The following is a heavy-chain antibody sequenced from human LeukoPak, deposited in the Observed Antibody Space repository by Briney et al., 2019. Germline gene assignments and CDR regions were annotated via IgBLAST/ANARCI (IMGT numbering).Heavy chain of an antibody. CDR1: GGTFSSYA. Sequence: GASVKVSCKASGGTFSSYAISWVRQAPGQGLEWMGGIIPIFGTANYAQKFQGRVTITADESTSAAYMELSSLRSEDTAVYYCARVSYYDSSGYPDYWGQGTLVTVSS. CDR3: ARVSYYDSSGYPDY. J-gene: IGHJ4*02. CDR2: IIPIFGTA. D-gene: IGHD3-22*01. V-gene: IGHV1-69*13.